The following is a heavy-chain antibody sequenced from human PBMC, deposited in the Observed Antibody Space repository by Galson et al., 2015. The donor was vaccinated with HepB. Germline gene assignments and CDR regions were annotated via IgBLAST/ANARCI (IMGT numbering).Heavy chain of an antibody. V-gene: IGHV3-69-1*01. CDR3: ARDLFAVSPPPTNYMDV. Sequence: LRLSCAASGFFFSDYNMNWVRQAPGKGLEWVSSISSSGTVYYAGSLKGRSTISRDNAKNSLDLQVNSLRAEDTAVYYCARDLFAVSPPPTNYMDVWGTGTTVTVSS. J-gene: IGHJ6*03. CDR1: GFFFSDYN. D-gene: IGHD3-3*01. CDR2: ISSSGTV.